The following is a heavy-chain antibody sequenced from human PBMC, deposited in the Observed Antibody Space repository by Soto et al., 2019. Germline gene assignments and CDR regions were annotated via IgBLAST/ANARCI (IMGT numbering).Heavy chain of an antibody. Sequence: KTSETLSLTCTVSGGSISSGDYYWSWIRQPPGKGLEWIGYIYYSGSTCYNPSLKSRVTISVDTSKNQFSLKLSSVTAADTAVYYCARADIVVVPAAYRGRYFDYWGQGTLVTVSS. CDR2: IYYSGST. J-gene: IGHJ4*02. V-gene: IGHV4-30-4*01. CDR1: GGSISSGDYY. D-gene: IGHD2-2*01. CDR3: ARADIVVVPAAYRGRYFDY.